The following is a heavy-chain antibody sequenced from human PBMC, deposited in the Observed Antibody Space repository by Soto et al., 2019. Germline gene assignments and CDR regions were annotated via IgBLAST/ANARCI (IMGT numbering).Heavy chain of an antibody. V-gene: IGHV4-34*01. J-gene: IGHJ6*02. CDR3: AGESGGYDSPTRYGWDV. Sequence: SETMSLTCSVYGGSFSGYYWSWIRQPPGKGLEWIGEINHSGSTNYNPSLKSRVTISVDTSKNQFSLKLSSVTAADTAIYYCAGESGGYDSPTRYGWDVWCQGTTVTVSS. CDR2: INHSGST. D-gene: IGHD6-25*01. CDR1: GGSFSGYY.